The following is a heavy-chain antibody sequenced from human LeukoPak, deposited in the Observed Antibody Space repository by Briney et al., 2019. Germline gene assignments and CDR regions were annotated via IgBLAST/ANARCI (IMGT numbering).Heavy chain of an antibody. CDR3: AITGYSSGWYWFDP. V-gene: IGHV4-59*08. CDR2: IYYSGST. D-gene: IGHD6-19*01. J-gene: IGHJ5*02. Sequence: SETLSLTCAVYGGSISSYYWSWIRQPPGKGLEWIGYIYYSGSTNYNPSLKSRVTISVDTSKNQFSLKLSSVTAADTAVYYCAITGYSSGWYWFDPWGQGTLVTVSS. CDR1: GGSISSYY.